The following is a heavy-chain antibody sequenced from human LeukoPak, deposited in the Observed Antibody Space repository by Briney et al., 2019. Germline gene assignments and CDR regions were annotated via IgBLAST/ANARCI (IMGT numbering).Heavy chain of an antibody. V-gene: IGHV1-46*01. Sequence: ASVKVSCKASGYTFTGYYMHWVRQAPGQGLEWMGIINPSGGSTSYAQKFQGRVTMTRGTSTSTVYMEVSSLRSEDTAVYYCARGATVITGSYYYYYMDVWGKGTTVTVSS. CDR2: INPSGGST. CDR3: ARGATVITGSYYYYYMDV. D-gene: IGHD4-23*01. CDR1: GYTFTGYY. J-gene: IGHJ6*03.